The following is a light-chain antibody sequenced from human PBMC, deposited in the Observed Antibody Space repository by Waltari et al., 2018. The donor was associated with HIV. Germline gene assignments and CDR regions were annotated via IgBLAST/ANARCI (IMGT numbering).Light chain of an antibody. CDR3: CSYAGSYIWV. V-gene: IGLV2-11*01. CDR1: SSDFGGYNY. CDR2: DVS. Sequence: QSALTQPRSVSGSPGQSVTISCTGTSSDFGGYNYVSWYQQPPGKAPKLMIYDVSKRPSGVPDRFSGSKSGNTASLTISGLQAEDEADYYCCSYAGSYIWVFGGGTKLTVL. J-gene: IGLJ3*02.